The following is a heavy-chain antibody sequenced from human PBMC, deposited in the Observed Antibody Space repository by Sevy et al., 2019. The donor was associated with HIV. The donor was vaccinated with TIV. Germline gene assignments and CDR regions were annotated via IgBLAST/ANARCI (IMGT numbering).Heavy chain of an antibody. CDR2: INPGGSEK. CDR1: GFTFSDSW. J-gene: IGHJ4*02. Sequence: GGSLRLSCAASGFTFSDSWMTWVRQLPGKGLEWVANINPGGSEKYYVDSLKGRFTIARDNARNSLFLHMSTLRAEDTAVYYCARRVSNDGHRRYNYGVYFDYWGQGALVTVSS. CDR3: ARRVSNDGHRRYNYGVYFDY. D-gene: IGHD5-18*01. V-gene: IGHV3-7*03.